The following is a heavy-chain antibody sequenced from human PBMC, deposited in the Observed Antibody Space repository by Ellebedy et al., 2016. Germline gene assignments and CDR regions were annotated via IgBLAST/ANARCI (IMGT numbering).Heavy chain of an antibody. CDR3: ARDNSGSIDY. V-gene: IGHV3-43*01. CDR2: ITSDGSTT. Sequence: GGSLRLXXATSGFTFHNYYMHWVSQASGKGLEWVSIITSDGSTTHYADSVKGRFTISRDNSKSSLYLQMDSLRTEDTALYYCARDNSGSIDYWGQGTLVTVSS. D-gene: IGHD3-22*01. J-gene: IGHJ4*02. CDR1: GFTFHNYY.